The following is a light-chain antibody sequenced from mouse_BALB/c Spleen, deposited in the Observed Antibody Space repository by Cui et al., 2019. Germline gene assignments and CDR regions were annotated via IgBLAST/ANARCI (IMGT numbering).Light chain of an antibody. V-gene: IGKV12-38*01. Sequence: DIQMTQSQASLTASVGETVTITCRASENIYYSLAWYQQKQGKSPQLLIYNANSLEDGVPSRFSGSGSGTQYSMKINSMQPEDTATYFCKQAYDVPYTFGGGTKLEIK. J-gene: IGKJ2*01. CDR2: NAN. CDR1: ENIYYS. CDR3: KQAYDVPYT.